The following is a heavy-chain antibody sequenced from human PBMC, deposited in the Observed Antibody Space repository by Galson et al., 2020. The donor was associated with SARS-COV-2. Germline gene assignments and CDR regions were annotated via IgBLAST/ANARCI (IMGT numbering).Heavy chain of an antibody. CDR1: GFTFNRYF. Sequence: SCAASGFTFNRYFMTWVRQAPGKGLEWVSSISDTGVTTFYADSVKGRFTVSRDNSKNTLYLKLNSLRGEDTALYYCAKDRGGSGRYVDLDYWGQGTLVTVSS. V-gene: IGHV3-23*01. D-gene: IGHD6-19*01. CDR2: ISDTGVTT. CDR3: AKDRGGSGRYVDLDY. J-gene: IGHJ4*02.